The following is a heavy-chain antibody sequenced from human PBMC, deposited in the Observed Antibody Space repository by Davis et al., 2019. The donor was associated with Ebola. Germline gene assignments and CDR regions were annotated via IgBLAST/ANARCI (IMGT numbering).Heavy chain of an antibody. J-gene: IGHJ4*02. CDR1: GYTFTSYA. D-gene: IGHD4-23*01. CDR3: ARDAQSTVVTTYFDY. V-gene: IGHV1-18*01. CDR2: ISAYNGNT. Sequence: ASVKVSCKASGYTFTSYAMHWVRQAPGQRLEWMGWISAYNGNTNYAQKLQGRVTMTTDTSTSTANMELRSLRSYDTAVYYCARDAQSTVVTTYFDYWGQGTLVTVSS.